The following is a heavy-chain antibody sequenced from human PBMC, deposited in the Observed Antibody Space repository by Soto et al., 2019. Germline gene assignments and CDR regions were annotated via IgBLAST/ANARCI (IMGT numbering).Heavy chain of an antibody. J-gene: IGHJ4*02. CDR2: MNPNSGNT. CDR3: ARWDYGYYARFDY. CDR1: GYTFTSHD. D-gene: IGHD4-17*01. V-gene: IGHV1-8*01. Sequence: QVQLVQSGAEVKKSGASVKVSCKASGYTFTSHDINWVRQATGQGLEWMGWMNPNSGNTGYAQKFQGRVTMTRNPSISTAYMELSSLRSEDKAVYYCARWDYGYYARFDYWGQGTLVTVSS.